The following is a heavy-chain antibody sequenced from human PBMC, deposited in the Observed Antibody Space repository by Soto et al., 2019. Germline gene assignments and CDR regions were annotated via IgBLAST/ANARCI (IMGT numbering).Heavy chain of an antibody. CDR3: ARDRGYCSSTSCPPFDY. Sequence: QVQLVQSGAEVKKPGSSVKVSCKASGGTFSSYTISWVRQAPGQGLEWMGRIIPILGIANYAQKFQGRVTITADKSTSTAYMELSSLRSEDTAVYYCARDRGYCSSTSCPPFDYWGQGTLVTVSS. D-gene: IGHD2-2*01. CDR1: GGTFSSYT. J-gene: IGHJ4*02. V-gene: IGHV1-69*08. CDR2: IIPILGIA.